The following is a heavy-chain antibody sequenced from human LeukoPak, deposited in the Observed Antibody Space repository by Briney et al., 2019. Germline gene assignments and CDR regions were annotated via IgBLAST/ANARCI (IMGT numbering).Heavy chain of an antibody. V-gene: IGHV3-74*01. Sequence: GGSLRLPCAASGFTFSKYWMLWVRQAPGKGLERVSRINTDGTVTTYADSVKGRFTVSRDNADNTMFLQMNSVRDEDTAVYYCATKQWLAPPPDSWGQGTPVTVSS. CDR3: ATKQWLAPPPDS. D-gene: IGHD6-19*01. J-gene: IGHJ4*02. CDR1: GFTFSKYW. CDR2: INTDGTVT.